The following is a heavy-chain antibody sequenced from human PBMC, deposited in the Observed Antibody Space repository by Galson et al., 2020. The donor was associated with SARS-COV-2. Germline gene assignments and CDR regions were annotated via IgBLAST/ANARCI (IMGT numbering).Heavy chain of an antibody. CDR1: GGSFSGYY. CDR3: ARETFVGATLYGMDV. D-gene: IGHD1-26*01. J-gene: IGHJ6*02. CDR2: INHSGST. V-gene: IGHV4-34*01. Sequence: ETSETLSLTCAVYGGSFSGYYWSWIRQPPGKGLEWIGEINHSGSTNYNPSLKSRVTISVDTSKNQFSLKLSSVTAADTAVYYCARETFVGATLYGMDVWGQGTTVTVSS.